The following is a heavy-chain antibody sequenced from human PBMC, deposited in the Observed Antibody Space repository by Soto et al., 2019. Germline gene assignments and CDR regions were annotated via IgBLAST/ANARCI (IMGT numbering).Heavy chain of an antibody. CDR3: ARDQFFGSASSNNRYSYFYGMDV. Sequence: PGGSLRLSCAASGFTVSSNYMSWVRQAPGKGLEWVSYIYSDGTTYYADSVKGRFTISRDNSKNTLYLHMNSLRVEDTAVYYCARDQFFGSASSNNRYSYFYGMDVWGQGTTVTAP. CDR1: GFTVSSNY. CDR2: IYSDGTT. J-gene: IGHJ6*02. D-gene: IGHD3-10*01. V-gene: IGHV3-53*01.